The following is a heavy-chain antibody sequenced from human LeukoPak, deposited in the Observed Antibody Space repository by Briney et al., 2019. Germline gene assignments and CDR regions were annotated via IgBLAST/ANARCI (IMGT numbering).Heavy chain of an antibody. V-gene: IGHV3-74*01. D-gene: IGHD1-26*01. CDR2: INSDGSST. CDR1: GFTFSSYG. CDR3: AKEGGQVGNWFDP. Sequence: PGGSLRLSCAASGFTFSSYGMSWVRQAPGKGLVWVSRINSDGSSTSYADSVKGRFTISRDNAKNTLYLQMNSLRAEDTAVYYCAKEGGQVGNWFDPWGQGTLVTVSS. J-gene: IGHJ5*02.